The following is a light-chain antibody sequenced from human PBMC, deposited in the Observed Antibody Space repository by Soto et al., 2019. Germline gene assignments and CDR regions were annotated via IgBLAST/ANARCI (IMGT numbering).Light chain of an antibody. CDR3: LQHNCYPLCT. CDR2: AAS. CDR1: QGIRND. J-gene: IGKJ2*02. Sequence: DIQMTQSPSSLSASVGDRVTITCRASQGIRNDLGWYQQKPGKAPKRLIYAASSLQSGVPSRFSGSGSGTEFALTISSLQPEDFANDYYLQHNCYPLCTFGQGTKLEIK. V-gene: IGKV1-17*01.